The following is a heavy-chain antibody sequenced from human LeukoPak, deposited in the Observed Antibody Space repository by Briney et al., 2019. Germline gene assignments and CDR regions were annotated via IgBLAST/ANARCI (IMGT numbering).Heavy chain of an antibody. V-gene: IGHV3-30-3*01. J-gene: IGHJ4*02. D-gene: IGHD3-22*01. CDR1: GFTFSNYA. Sequence: GGSLRLSCAASGFTFSNYAMHWVRQAPGKGLEWVALISYDGSNKYYADSVKGRFTISRDNSKNTLYLQMNSLRAEETAVYYCARVLNYYDSSGYYFSYWGQGTLVTVSS. CDR3: ARVLNYYDSSGYYFSY. CDR2: ISYDGSNK.